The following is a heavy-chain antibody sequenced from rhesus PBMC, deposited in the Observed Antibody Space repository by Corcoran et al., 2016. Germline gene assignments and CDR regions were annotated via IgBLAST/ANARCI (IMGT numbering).Heavy chain of an antibody. CDR3: ARKGSGWSYFDY. V-gene: IGHV4-160*01. CDR2: IYGSGRST. D-gene: IGHD6S26*01. CDR1: GGSISSNY. J-gene: IGHJ4*01. Sequence: QVQLQESGPGLVKPSETLSLTCAVSGGSISSNYWSWIRQAPGKGLEWIGRIYGSGRSTDYNTALKSRVTISTDTSKNQFSRKLSTVTAADTAVYYCARKGSGWSYFDYWGQGVLVTVSS.